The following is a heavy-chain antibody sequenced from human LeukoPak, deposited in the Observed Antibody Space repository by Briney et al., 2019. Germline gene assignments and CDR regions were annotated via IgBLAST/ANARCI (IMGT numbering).Heavy chain of an antibody. CDR1: GGSISSGGYS. D-gene: IGHD2-2*01. CDR2: IYHSGST. J-gene: IGHJ3*02. CDR3: ASREAAIGAFDI. Sequence: SETLSLTCAVSGGSISSGGYSWSWIRQPPGKGLEWIGYIYHSGSTYYNPSLKSRVTISVDRSKNQFSLKLSSVAAADTAVYYCASREAAIGAFDIWDQGTMVTVSS. V-gene: IGHV4-30-2*01.